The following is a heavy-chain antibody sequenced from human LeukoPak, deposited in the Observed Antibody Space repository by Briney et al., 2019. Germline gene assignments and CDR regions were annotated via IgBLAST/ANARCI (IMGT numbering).Heavy chain of an antibody. V-gene: IGHV4-59*01. Sequence: SETLSLTCTVSGGSISSYHWSWIRQPPGKGLEWIGYIYYSGSTNYNPSLKSRVTISVDTSKNQFSLKLSSVTAADTAVYYCARDGGYYDFWSGSAYYYGMDVWGQGTTVTVSS. CDR1: GGSISSYH. D-gene: IGHD3-3*01. J-gene: IGHJ6*02. CDR2: IYYSGST. CDR3: ARDGGYYDFWSGSAYYYGMDV.